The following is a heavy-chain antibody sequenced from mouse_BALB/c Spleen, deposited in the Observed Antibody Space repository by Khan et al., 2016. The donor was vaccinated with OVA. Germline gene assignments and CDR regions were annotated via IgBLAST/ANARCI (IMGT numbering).Heavy chain of an antibody. V-gene: IGHV1-87*01. J-gene: IGHJ2*01. CDR3: VRGGITTGYFDY. CDR2: IYPGDGNT. CDR1: GYTFTSYW. Sequence: QVQLKESGTELARPGASVKLSCKASGYTFTSYWMQWVKQRPGQGLEWIGAIYPGDGNTRYTQKFKGKATLTADKSSSTAYMQLSSLASEDSAVYFCVRGGITTGYFDYWCSGTTLTVSS. D-gene: IGHD1-1*01.